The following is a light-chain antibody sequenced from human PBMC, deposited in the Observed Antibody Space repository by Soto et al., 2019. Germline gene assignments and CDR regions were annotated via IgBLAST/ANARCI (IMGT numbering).Light chain of an antibody. CDR2: ADN. V-gene: IGLV1-40*01. CDR3: QSYDTSLSGVI. CDR1: SSNIGAGYD. J-gene: IGLJ2*01. Sequence: QSVLTQTRSVSGALGQKITMSCTGSSSNIGAGYDVHWYQQFPGAAPRLLIYADNNRPSGVPDRFSASKSGTSASLAITGLQGEDEANYYCQSYDTSLSGVIFGAGTKLTVL.